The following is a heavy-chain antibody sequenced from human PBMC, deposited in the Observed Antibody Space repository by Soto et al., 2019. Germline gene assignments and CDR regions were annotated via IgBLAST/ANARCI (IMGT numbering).Heavy chain of an antibody. Sequence: SVKVSCKASGGTFSSYALSWVRQAPGQGLEWMGGIIPIFGTANYAQKFQGRVTITADEFTRTAYMELSSLRSEDSAAYYCARDHLRQWQWLVLWGQGTLVTVSS. CDR2: IIPIFGTA. V-gene: IGHV1-69*13. CDR1: GGTFSSYA. CDR3: ARDHLRQWQWLVL. D-gene: IGHD6-19*01. J-gene: IGHJ4*02.